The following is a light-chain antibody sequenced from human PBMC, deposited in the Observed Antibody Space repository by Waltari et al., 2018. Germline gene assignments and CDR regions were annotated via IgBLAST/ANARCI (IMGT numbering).Light chain of an antibody. CDR3: AAWDDSLHGHWV. Sequence: QSVLTQPPSASGPPGQRVTIPWSGSASNIGGNVVNWYQQLPGKAPKLLIYRSDHRPSGVPDRFSGYKSGTSASLAISGLLSDDEADYYCAAWDDSLHGHWVFGGGTKVTVL. CDR1: ASNIGGNV. V-gene: IGLV1-44*01. CDR2: RSD. J-gene: IGLJ3*02.